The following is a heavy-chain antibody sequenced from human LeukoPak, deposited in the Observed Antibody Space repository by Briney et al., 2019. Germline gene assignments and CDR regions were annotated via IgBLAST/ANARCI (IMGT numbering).Heavy chain of an antibody. V-gene: IGHV4-38-2*02. CDR2: IYYSGST. CDR3: ARVPDFWSNHYYVDV. Sequence: SETLSLTCTVSGYSISSSYYWGWIRQPPGKGLESIGNIYYSGSTYYSPSLKSRVTISLDTSKSQFSLKLSSVTAADTAVYYCARVPDFWSNHYYVDVWGKGTTVTVSS. D-gene: IGHD3-3*01. CDR1: GYSISSSYY. J-gene: IGHJ6*03.